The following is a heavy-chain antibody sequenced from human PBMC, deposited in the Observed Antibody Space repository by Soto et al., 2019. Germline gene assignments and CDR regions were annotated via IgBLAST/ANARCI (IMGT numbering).Heavy chain of an antibody. D-gene: IGHD4-17*01. CDR2: INPNSGGT. CDR1: GYTFTSYD. CDR3: ARGDPTGAFDI. V-gene: IGHV1-2*04. J-gene: IGHJ3*02. Sequence: ASVKVSCNASGYTFTSYDINWVRQATGQGLEWMGWINPNSGGTNYAQKFQGWVTMTRDTSISTAYMELSRLRSDDTAVYYCARGDPTGAFDIWGQGTMVTVSS.